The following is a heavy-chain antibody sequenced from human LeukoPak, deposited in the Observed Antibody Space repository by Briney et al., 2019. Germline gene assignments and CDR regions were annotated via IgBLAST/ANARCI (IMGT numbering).Heavy chain of an antibody. J-gene: IGHJ4*02. V-gene: IGHV1-69*13. CDR2: IIPMFGTA. CDR3: ARASDYVWGSYPTDY. Sequence: SVKVSRKASGGTFRDYPLSWVRQAPGQGLEWMGGIIPMFGTAKYAQNFEGRVKITADESTSTAYMELSSLRSEDTAVYYCARASDYVWGSYPTDYWGQGTLVTVSS. CDR1: GGTFRDYP. D-gene: IGHD3-16*02.